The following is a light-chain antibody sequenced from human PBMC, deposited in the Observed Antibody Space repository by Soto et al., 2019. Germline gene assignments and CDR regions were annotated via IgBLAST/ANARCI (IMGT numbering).Light chain of an antibody. CDR3: QEGKRYYLP. CDR2: DGF. CDR1: QSINNW. V-gene: IGKV1-5*01. Sequence: DIQMTQSPSTLSASVGDRVTITCRASQSINNWLAWYQQKPGKAPKLLIYDGFSLESGVPLRFSGSGFWTGFPLHISSLEPYGSATYFRQEGKRYYLPFGGGTKVEIK. J-gene: IGKJ4*01.